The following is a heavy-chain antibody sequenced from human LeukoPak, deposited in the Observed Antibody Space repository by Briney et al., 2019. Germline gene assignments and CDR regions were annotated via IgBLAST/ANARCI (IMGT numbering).Heavy chain of an antibody. CDR2: INLSGGST. CDR1: GYTFSSDY. CDR3: ARGLSQSNDYYYYMDV. V-gene: IGHV1-46*01. Sequence: ASVKVSCKASGYTFSSDYMYWVRQAPGQGLEWMGKINLSGGSTSYAQKFQGRVTMTRDMSTSTVYMELSSLRSEDTAVYYCARGLSQSNDYYYYMDVWGKGTTVTVSS. J-gene: IGHJ6*03.